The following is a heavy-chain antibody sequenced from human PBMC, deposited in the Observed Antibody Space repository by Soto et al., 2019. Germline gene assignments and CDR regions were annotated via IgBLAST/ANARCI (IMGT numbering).Heavy chain of an antibody. D-gene: IGHD2-15*01. CDR1: GFTFSSYS. CDR3: ARDRRSRSQVVVGPTFDP. Sequence: GGSLRLSCAAPGFTFSSYSMNWVRQAPGKGLEWVSSISSSSSYIYYADSVKGQFTISRDNAKNSLYLQMNSLRAEDTAVYYCARDRRSRSQVVVGPTFDPWGQGTLVTVSS. V-gene: IGHV3-21*01. J-gene: IGHJ5*02. CDR2: ISSSSSYI.